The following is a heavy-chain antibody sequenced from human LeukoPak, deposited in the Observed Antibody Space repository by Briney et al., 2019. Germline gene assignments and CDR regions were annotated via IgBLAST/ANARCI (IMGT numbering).Heavy chain of an antibody. CDR1: GFTFSNYA. CDR2: ISGTSGRT. V-gene: IGHV3-23*01. D-gene: IGHD3-22*01. CDR3: AKVGRGYYDSSGYYSPIDY. J-gene: IGHJ4*02. Sequence: PGGSLRLSCAASGFTFSNYAMDWVRQAPGKGLEWVSAISGTSGRTYYADSVKGRFTISRDNSKNTLYLQMNSLRAEDTAVYYCAKVGRGYYDSSGYYSPIDYWGQGTLVTVSS.